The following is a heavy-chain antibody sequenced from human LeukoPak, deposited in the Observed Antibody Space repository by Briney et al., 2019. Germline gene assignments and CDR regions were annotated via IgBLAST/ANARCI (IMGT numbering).Heavy chain of an antibody. V-gene: IGHV4-59*08. Sequence: SETLSLTCTVSGGSISSYYWSWIRQPPGKGLEWIGYIYYSGSTNYNPPLKSRVTISVDTSKNQFSLKLSSVTAADTAVYYCARHGDDDYGDKWTYYFDYWGQGTLVTVSS. J-gene: IGHJ4*02. D-gene: IGHD4-17*01. CDR2: IYYSGST. CDR3: ARHGDDDYGDKWTYYFDY. CDR1: GGSISSYY.